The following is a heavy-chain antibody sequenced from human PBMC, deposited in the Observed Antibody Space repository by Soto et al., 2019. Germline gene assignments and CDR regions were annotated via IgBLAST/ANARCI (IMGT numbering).Heavy chain of an antibody. J-gene: IGHJ6*02. D-gene: IGHD6-13*01. Sequence: QLQLQESGPGLVKPSETLSLTCTVSGGSISSSSYYWGWIRQPPGKGLEWIGSIYYSGSTYYNPSLKSRVTISVDTSKNQFSLKLSSVTAADTAVYYCARQGYSSSWHYYYYGMDVWGQGTTVTVSS. CDR1: GGSISSSSYY. V-gene: IGHV4-39*01. CDR2: IYYSGST. CDR3: ARQGYSSSWHYYYYGMDV.